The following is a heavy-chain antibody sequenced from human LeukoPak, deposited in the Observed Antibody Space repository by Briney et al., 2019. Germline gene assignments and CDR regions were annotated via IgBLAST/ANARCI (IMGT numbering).Heavy chain of an antibody. CDR3: ARHSFPRRHCSSTSCPKPDFDY. D-gene: IGHD2-2*01. V-gene: IGHV6-1*01. J-gene: IGHJ4*02. CDR2: TYYRSKWYN. Sequence: SQTLSLTCAISGDSVSSNSAAWNWIRQSPSRGLEWLGRTYYRSKWYNDYAVSVKSRITINPDTSKNQFSLKLSSVTAADTAVYYCARHSFPRRHCSSTSCPKPDFDYWGQGTLVTVSS. CDR1: GDSVSSNSAA.